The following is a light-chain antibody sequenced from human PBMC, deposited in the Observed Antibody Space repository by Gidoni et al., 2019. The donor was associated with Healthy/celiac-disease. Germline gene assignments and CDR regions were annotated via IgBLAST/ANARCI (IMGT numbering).Light chain of an antibody. Sequence: SALTQPASVSGSPGQPITISCTGTSSDVGGYNYVSWYQQHPGKAPKLMIYEVSNRPSGVSNRFSGSKSGNTASLTISGLQAEDEADYYCSSYTSSSTWVFGGGTKLTVL. J-gene: IGLJ3*02. V-gene: IGLV2-14*01. CDR2: EVS. CDR1: SSDVGGYNY. CDR3: SSYTSSSTWV.